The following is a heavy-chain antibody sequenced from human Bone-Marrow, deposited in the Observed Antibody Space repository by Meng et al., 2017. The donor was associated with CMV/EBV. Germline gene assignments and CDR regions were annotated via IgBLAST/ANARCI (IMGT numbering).Heavy chain of an antibody. Sequence: SETLSLTCAVYGGSFGGHYWSWIRQPPGKGLEWIGEINHSGSTNYNSSLKSRVTISLDTSKNQFSLRLTSVTAADTAVYYCARGRATWDVWGQGTMVPVSS. V-gene: IGHV4-34*01. CDR2: INHSGST. CDR3: ARGRATWDV. CDR1: GGSFGGHY. J-gene: IGHJ6*02.